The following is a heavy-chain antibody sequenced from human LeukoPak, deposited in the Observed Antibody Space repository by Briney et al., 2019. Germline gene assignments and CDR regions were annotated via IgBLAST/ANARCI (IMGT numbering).Heavy chain of an antibody. J-gene: IGHJ2*01. Sequence: PGGSLRLSCAASGFTFSSYWMSWVRQAPGKGLEWVANIKQDGSEKYYVDSVKGRFTISRDNAKNSLYLQMNNLRAEDTAMYYCARCWELRAGWYFDFWGRGTLVTVSS. CDR1: GFTFSSYW. CDR2: IKQDGSEK. D-gene: IGHD3-10*01. V-gene: IGHV3-7*03. CDR3: ARCWELRAGWYFDF.